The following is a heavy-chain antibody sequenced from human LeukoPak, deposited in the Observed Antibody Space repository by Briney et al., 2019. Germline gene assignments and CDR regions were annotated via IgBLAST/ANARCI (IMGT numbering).Heavy chain of an antibody. D-gene: IGHD2/OR15-2a*01. CDR3: TRDPYFSFVC. V-gene: IGHV3-7*03. CDR1: GFTFSNYW. J-gene: IGHJ4*02. Sequence: PGGSLRLSCAASGFTFSNYWMSWVRQAPGKGLEWVANIKQDGSEKYYVDSVKGRFTISRDNAKNTLYLQMNSLRAEDTAVYYCTRDPYFSFVCWGQGTLVTVSS. CDR2: IKQDGSEK.